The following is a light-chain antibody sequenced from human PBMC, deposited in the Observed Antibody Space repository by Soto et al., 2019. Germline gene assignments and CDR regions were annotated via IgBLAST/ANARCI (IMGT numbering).Light chain of an antibody. CDR2: AAS. CDR3: QQSYSTLLFT. V-gene: IGKV1-39*01. J-gene: IGKJ3*01. Sequence: DIQMTQSPSSLYASVGDRVTITCRASQSISSYLNWYQQKPGKAPKLLIYAASSLQSGVPSRFSGSGSGTEFTLTISSLQPEDFATYYCQQSYSTLLFTFGPGTKVDIK. CDR1: QSISSY.